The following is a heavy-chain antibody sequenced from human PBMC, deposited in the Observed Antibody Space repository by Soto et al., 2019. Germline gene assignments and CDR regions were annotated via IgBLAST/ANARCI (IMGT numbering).Heavy chain of an antibody. CDR1: GFTFSSYS. D-gene: IGHD6-6*01. V-gene: IGHV3-21*01. CDR2: ISSSSSYI. J-gene: IGHJ6*02. CDR3: ARPIEYSSSLDV. Sequence: SCAASGFTFSSYSMNWVRQAPGKGLEWVSSISSSSSYIYYADSVKGRFTISRDNAKNSLYLQMNSLRAEDTAVYYCARPIEYSSSLDVWGQGTTVTVSS.